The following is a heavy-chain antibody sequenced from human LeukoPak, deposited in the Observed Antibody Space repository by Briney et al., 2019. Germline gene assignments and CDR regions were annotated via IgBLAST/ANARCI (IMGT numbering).Heavy chain of an antibody. CDR3: ARAVLRYFDWSGSYYYYMDV. J-gene: IGHJ6*03. CDR2: IYYSGST. Sequence: SETLSLTCAVSGGSISSGGYSWSWIRQPPGKGLEWIVYIYYSGSTYYNPSLKSRVTISVDTSKNQFSLQLNSVTPEDTAVYYCARAVLRYFDWSGSYYYYMDVWGKGTTVTISS. CDR1: GGSISSGGYS. V-gene: IGHV4-30-4*07. D-gene: IGHD3-9*01.